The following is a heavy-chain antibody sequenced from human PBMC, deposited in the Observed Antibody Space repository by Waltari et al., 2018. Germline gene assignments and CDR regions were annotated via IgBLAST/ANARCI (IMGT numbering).Heavy chain of an antibody. Sequence: QVQVVESGGHVVQPGGSLRLSCAASGFTFNTYGMNWVRQAPGKGLEWVAVRGYEGSDKYYADSVKGRFTISRDNSKNTLYLQMNSLRAEDTAVYYCARHRSDYYFDYWGQGTLVTVSS. CDR1: GFTFNTYG. CDR3: ARHRSDYYFDY. CDR2: RGYEGSDK. D-gene: IGHD6-25*01. V-gene: IGHV3-33*07. J-gene: IGHJ4*02.